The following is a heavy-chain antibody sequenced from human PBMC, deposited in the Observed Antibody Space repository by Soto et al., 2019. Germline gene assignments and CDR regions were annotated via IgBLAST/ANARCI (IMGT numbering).Heavy chain of an antibody. Sequence: ASVKVSCKASGGTFSSYAISWVRQAPGQGLEWMGGIIPIFGTANYAQKFQGRVTITADESTSTAYMELSSLRSEDTAVYYCARETYCSSTSCSLDSYYYYGMDVWGQGTTVTVSS. V-gene: IGHV1-69*13. J-gene: IGHJ6*02. CDR3: ARETYCSSTSCSLDSYYYYGMDV. CDR2: IIPIFGTA. D-gene: IGHD2-2*01. CDR1: GGTFSSYA.